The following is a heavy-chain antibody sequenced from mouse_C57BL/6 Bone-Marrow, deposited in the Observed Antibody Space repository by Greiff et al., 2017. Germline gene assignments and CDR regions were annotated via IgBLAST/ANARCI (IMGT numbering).Heavy chain of an antibody. CDR2: ISDGGSYT. V-gene: IGHV5-4*01. J-gene: IGHJ3*01. D-gene: IGHD1-1*01. CDR3: AREWYYTWFAD. Sequence: EVKLVESGGGLVKPGGSLKLSCAASGFTFSSYAMSWVRQTPEKSLEWVATISDGGSYTYYPDNVKGRFTISRDNAKNTLYLQMRHLKAEDAAMSDCAREWYYTWFADWGQGTLVTVSA. CDR1: GFTFSSYA.